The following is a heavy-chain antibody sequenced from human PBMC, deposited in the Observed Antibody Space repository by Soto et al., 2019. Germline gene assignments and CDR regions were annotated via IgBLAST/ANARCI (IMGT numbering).Heavy chain of an antibody. CDR3: ARSLWFGDLTADAFDI. V-gene: IGHV3-21*01. CDR2: ISSSSSYI. J-gene: IGHJ3*02. D-gene: IGHD3-10*01. CDR1: GFTFSSYS. Sequence: GGSLRLSCAASGFTFSSYSMNWVRQAPGKGLEWVSSISSSSSYIYYADSVKGRFTISRDNAKNSLYLQMNSLRAEDTAVYYCARSLWFGDLTADAFDIWGQGTMVTVSS.